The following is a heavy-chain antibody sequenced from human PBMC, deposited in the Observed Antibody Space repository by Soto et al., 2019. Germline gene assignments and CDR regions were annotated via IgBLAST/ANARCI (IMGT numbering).Heavy chain of an antibody. CDR1: GFTFSSYS. CDR2: ISSSSSTI. J-gene: IGHJ6*02. Sequence: GGSLRLSCAASGFTFSSYSMNWVRQAPGKGLEWVSYISSSSSTIYYADSVKGRFTISRDNAKNSLYLQMNSLRDEDTAVYYCARDLAYVDIVATIRHYYYGMDVWGQGTTVTVSS. CDR3: ARDLAYVDIVATIRHYYYGMDV. D-gene: IGHD5-12*01. V-gene: IGHV3-48*02.